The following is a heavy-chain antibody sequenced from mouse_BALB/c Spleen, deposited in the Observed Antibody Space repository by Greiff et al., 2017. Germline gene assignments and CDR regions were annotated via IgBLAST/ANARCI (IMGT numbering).Heavy chain of an antibody. D-gene: IGHD6-2*01. Sequence: EVKLMESGPGLVKPSQSLSLTCTVTGYSITSDYAWNWIRQFPGNKLEWMGYISYSGSTSYNPSLKSRISITRDTSKNQFFLQLNSVTTEDTATYYCARSLAYLDYWGQGTTLTVSS. CDR3: ARSLAYLDY. CDR1: GYSITSDYA. V-gene: IGHV3-2*02. J-gene: IGHJ2*01. CDR2: ISYSGST.